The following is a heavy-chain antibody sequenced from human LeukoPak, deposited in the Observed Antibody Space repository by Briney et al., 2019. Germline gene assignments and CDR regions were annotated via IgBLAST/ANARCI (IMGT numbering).Heavy chain of an antibody. J-gene: IGHJ4*02. CDR1: GGSFSGYY. CDR3: ARGLTGSRRYFDS. V-gene: IGHV4-34*01. Sequence: SETLSLTCAVYGGSFSGYYWSWIRQPPGKGLEWIGEINHSGSTNYNPSLKSRVTISVDTSKNQFSLKLSSVTAADTAVYYCARGLTGSRRYFDSWGQGTLVTVSS. D-gene: IGHD3-10*01. CDR2: INHSGST.